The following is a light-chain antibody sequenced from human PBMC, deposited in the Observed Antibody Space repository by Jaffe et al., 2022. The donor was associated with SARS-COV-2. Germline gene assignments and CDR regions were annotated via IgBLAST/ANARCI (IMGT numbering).Light chain of an antibody. Sequence: EIVMTQSPATLSVSPGERATLSCRASQSVSNKLAWYQQKVGQAPRLLMYGASTRATGFPARFGGSGSGTEFTLTISSLQSEDFAVYYCQQYNNWPPTFGQGTEVEIK. V-gene: IGKV3-15*01. CDR2: GAS. CDR3: QQYNNWPPT. CDR1: QSVSNK. J-gene: IGKJ1*01.